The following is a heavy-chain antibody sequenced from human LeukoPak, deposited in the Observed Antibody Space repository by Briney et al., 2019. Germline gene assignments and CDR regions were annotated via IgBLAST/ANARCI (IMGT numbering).Heavy chain of an antibody. Sequence: GGSLRLSCAASGFTFSSYWMYWVRHAPGKGLVWVSRINSDVTSTTYADSVKGRFTISRDNAKNTLYLQMNSLRAEDTAVYYCAREPALAPDYWGQGTLVTVSS. J-gene: IGHJ4*02. CDR1: GFTFSSYW. CDR3: AREPALAPDY. D-gene: IGHD1-14*01. V-gene: IGHV3-74*01. CDR2: INSDVTST.